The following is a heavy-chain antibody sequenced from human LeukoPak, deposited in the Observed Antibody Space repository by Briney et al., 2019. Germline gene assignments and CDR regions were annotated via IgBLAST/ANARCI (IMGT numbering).Heavy chain of an antibody. CDR3: VRSLSGPSDY. V-gene: IGHV3-7*02. CDR1: GFTFSTYW. J-gene: IGHJ4*02. Sequence: GGSLRLSCAASGFTFSTYWMSWVRQAPGKGLEWVANMDQDGTEKNYVDSVKGRFTISRDNAKSTLYLQMNSLRADDTAMYYCVRSLSGPSDYWGQGALVTVSS. CDR2: MDQDGTEK.